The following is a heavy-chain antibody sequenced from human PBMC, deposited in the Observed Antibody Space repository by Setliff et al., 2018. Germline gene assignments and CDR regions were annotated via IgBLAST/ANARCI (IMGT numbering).Heavy chain of an antibody. CDR2: TTGSGVSA. D-gene: IGHD4-4*01. J-gene: IGHJ4*01. CDR3: ATSTIITYYFDY. CDR1: GLTFRTYA. Sequence: LRLSCAASGLTFRTYAMSWVRQAPGKGLEWVSSTTGSGVSADYTDSVKGRFTISRDNSRNTLYLQMKSLRAEDTGIYYCATSTIITYYFDYWGHGTLVTVSS. V-gene: IGHV3-23*01.